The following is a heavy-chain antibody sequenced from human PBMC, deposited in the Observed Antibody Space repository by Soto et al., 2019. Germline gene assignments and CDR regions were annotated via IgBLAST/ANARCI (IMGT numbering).Heavy chain of an antibody. D-gene: IGHD6-13*01. V-gene: IGHV1-46*01. Sequence: GASVKVSCKAPGDTFTSYYLNWVRQAPGQGLEWMGVINPHGGSTKYAQKFQGRVTMTWDTSISTVYMELNSLTSDDTAVYYCAREEATAGNDCFDYWGQGTLVTVSS. CDR1: GDTFTSYY. CDR3: AREEATAGNDCFDY. CDR2: INPHGGST. J-gene: IGHJ4*02.